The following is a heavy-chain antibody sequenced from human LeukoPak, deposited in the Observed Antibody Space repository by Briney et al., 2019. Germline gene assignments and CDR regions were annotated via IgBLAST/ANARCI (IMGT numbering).Heavy chain of an antibody. J-gene: IGHJ5*02. CDR1: GFTFSSYS. CDR2: ISSSSSYI. D-gene: IGHD3-22*01. V-gene: IGHV3-21*01. CDR3: ARDGISDYYDSSGYDYNWFDP. Sequence: GGSLRLSCAASGFTFSSYSMNWVRQAPGKGLEWVSSISSSSSYIYYADSVKGRFTISRGNAKNSLYLQMNSLRAEDTAVYYCARDGISDYYDSSGYDYNWFDPWGQGTLVTVSS.